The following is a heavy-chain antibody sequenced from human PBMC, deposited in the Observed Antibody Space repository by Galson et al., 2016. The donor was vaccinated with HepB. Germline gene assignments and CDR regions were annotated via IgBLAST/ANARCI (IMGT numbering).Heavy chain of an antibody. V-gene: IGHV6-1*01. CDR1: GDRVSSNSAT. J-gene: IGHJ6*02. CDR2: TYYRSKWYN. CDR3: ARQYSSSSFYYGMDV. Sequence: CAISGDRVSSNSATWNWISQSPSTGLEWLGRTYYRSKWYNDYAVSVKSRVTINPDTSTNQFSLHLNSVTPEDTAVSYCARQYSSSSFYYGMDVWGQGTTVTVSS. D-gene: IGHD6-6*01.